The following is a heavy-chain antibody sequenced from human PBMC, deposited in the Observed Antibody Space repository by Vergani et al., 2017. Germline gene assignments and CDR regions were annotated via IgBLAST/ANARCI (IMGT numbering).Heavy chain of an antibody. D-gene: IGHD2-15*01. Sequence: QVQLQESGPGLVKPSQTLSLTCTVSGGSISSGGYYWSWIRQHPGKGLEWIGYIYYSGSTYYNPSLKSRVTISVDTSKNQFSLKLSSVTAAATAVYYCARECLGYCSGGSCYNWFDPWGQGTLVTVSS. CDR2: IYYSGST. CDR3: ARECLGYCSGGSCYNWFDP. V-gene: IGHV4-31*03. J-gene: IGHJ5*02. CDR1: GGSISSGGYY.